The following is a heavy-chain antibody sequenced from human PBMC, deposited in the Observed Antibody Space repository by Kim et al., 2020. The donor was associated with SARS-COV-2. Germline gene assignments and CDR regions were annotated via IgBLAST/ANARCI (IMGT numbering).Heavy chain of an antibody. V-gene: IGHV3-23*01. J-gene: IGHJ4*02. Sequence: ADSVKGRFTISRDNSKNTLYLQMNSLRAEDTAVYYCAKVDGGSYLQPFDYWGQGTLVTVSS. CDR3: AKVDGGSYLQPFDY. D-gene: IGHD1-26*01.